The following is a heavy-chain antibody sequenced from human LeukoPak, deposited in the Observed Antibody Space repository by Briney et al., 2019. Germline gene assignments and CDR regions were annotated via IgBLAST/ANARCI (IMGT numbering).Heavy chain of an antibody. D-gene: IGHD3-10*01. CDR2: ISSSSTI. V-gene: IGHV3-48*04. Sequence: GGSLRLSCAASGFTFSSYSMNWVRQAPGKGLEWVSYISSSSTIYYADSVKGRFTISRDNAKNSLYLQMNSLRAEDTAVYYCARSRGVIPNWFDPWGQGTLVTVSS. CDR1: GFTFSSYS. CDR3: ARSRGVIPNWFDP. J-gene: IGHJ5*02.